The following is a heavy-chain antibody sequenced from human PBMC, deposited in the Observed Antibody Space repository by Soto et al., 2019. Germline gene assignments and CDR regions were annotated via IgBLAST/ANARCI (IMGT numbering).Heavy chain of an antibody. Sequence: SETLSLTCTVSGGSISSYYWSWIRQPAGKGLEWIGRIYTSGSTNYNPSLKSRVTMSVDTSKNQFSLKLSSVTAADTAVYYCARESQAPYYDFWSGYGPRNWFDPWGQGTLVTVS. D-gene: IGHD3-3*01. CDR2: IYTSGST. CDR3: ARESQAPYYDFWSGYGPRNWFDP. V-gene: IGHV4-4*07. J-gene: IGHJ5*02. CDR1: GGSISSYY.